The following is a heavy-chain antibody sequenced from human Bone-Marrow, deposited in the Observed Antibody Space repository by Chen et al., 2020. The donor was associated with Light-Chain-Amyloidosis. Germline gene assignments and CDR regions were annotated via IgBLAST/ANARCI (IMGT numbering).Heavy chain of an antibody. CDR3: AKVPPTVTTVIYYYMDV. V-gene: IGHV3-74*03. D-gene: IGHD4-17*01. J-gene: IGHJ6*03. CDR2: VNNEGGST. CDR1: GFTFSRYW. Sequence: EVQLVESGGGLVHPGGSLRLSCAASGFTFSRYWMHWVRQAPGKGLEWVSRVNNEGGSTTYGDSVRGRFTISRDNAKNTVYLQMNSLRAEDTAVYYCAKVPPTVTTVIYYYMDVWGKGTTVTVSS.